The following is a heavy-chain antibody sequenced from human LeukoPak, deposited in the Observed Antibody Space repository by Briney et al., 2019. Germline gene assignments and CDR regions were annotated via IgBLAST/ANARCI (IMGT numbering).Heavy chain of an antibody. Sequence: GASVKVSCKASGYTFAGYYMHWVRQAPGQGLEWMGWINPNSGGTNYAQKFQGRVIMTRDTSISTAYMELSRLRSDDTAVYYCARDPCYYDSSPYNWFDPWGQGTLVTVSS. V-gene: IGHV1-2*02. CDR1: GYTFAGYY. J-gene: IGHJ5*02. CDR2: INPNSGGT. D-gene: IGHD3-22*01. CDR3: ARDPCYYDSSPYNWFDP.